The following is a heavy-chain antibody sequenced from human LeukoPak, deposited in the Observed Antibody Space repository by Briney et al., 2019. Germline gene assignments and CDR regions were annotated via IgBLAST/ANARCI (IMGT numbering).Heavy chain of an antibody. V-gene: IGHV1-18*01. CDR3: ARENYYDSSGYQRWFDP. J-gene: IGHJ5*02. CDR2: ISAYNGNT. D-gene: IGHD3-22*01. CDR1: GYTFTSYG. Sequence: ASVKVSCKASGYTFTSYGISWVRQAPGQGLEWMGWISAYNGNTNYARKLQGRVTMTTDTSTSTAYMELRSLRSDDTAVYYCARENYYDSSGYQRWFDPWGQGTLVTVSS.